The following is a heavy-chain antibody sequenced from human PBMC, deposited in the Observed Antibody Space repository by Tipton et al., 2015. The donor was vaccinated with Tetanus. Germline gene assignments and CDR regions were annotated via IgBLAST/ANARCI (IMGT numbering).Heavy chain of an antibody. Sequence: TLSLTCSLSGGSLSSGTFYWDWIRQRPGKGLEWIGYVFRSGSADSNPSLKSRVNISLDRSENQISLMLTSVTAADTAVYYCARVACSSTSCYSHYFDYWGPRSLVTVSS. J-gene: IGHJ4*02. CDR3: ARVACSSTSCYSHYFDY. CDR2: VFRSGSA. CDR1: GGSLSSGTFY. V-gene: IGHV4-30-2*01. D-gene: IGHD2-2*01.